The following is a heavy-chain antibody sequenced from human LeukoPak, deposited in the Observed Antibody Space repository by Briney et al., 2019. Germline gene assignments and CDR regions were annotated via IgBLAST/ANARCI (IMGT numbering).Heavy chain of an antibody. Sequence: GGSLRLSCAASGFTFSSYAMHWVRQAPGKGLEWVAVISYGGSNKYYADSVKGRFTISRDNSKNTLYLQMNSLRAEDTAVYYCARTEWELRDYWGQGTLVTVSS. CDR1: GFTFSSYA. D-gene: IGHD1-26*01. CDR2: ISYGGSNK. V-gene: IGHV3-30-3*01. J-gene: IGHJ4*02. CDR3: ARTEWELRDY.